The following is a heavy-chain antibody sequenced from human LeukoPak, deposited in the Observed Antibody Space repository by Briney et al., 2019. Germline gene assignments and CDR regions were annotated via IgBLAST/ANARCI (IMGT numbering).Heavy chain of an antibody. V-gene: IGHV3-30*03. J-gene: IGHJ4*02. CDR1: GFTFSSSG. Sequence: GGSLRLSCAASGFTFSSSGMHWVRQAPGKGLEWVAVVPSDGSKTYYADSVKGRFTISRDDSKNTLYLQMNSLSAEDTAVYYCVTGGSGYHNWGQGTLVTVSS. D-gene: IGHD3-22*01. CDR2: VPSDGSKT. CDR3: VTGGSGYHN.